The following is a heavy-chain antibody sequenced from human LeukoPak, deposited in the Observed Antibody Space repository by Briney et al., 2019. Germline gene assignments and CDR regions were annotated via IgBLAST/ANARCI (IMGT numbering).Heavy chain of an antibody. CDR2: INTNSGVT. Sequence: ASVKVSCEASGYTFTGYYLHWVRQAPGQGPEWMGKINTNSGVTDYAPNFQGRVTMTRDTSITTAYMELSRPTSDDTAVYYCARDTGFPFFDFWGQGTLVTVSS. J-gene: IGHJ4*02. CDR3: ARDTGFPFFDF. V-gene: IGHV1-2*02. CDR1: GYTFTGYY.